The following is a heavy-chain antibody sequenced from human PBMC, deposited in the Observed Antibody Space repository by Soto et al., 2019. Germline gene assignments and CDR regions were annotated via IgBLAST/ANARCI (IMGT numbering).Heavy chain of an antibody. Sequence: GGSLRLSCAASGFTFSSYGMHWVRQAPGKGLEWVAVIWYDGSNKYYADSVKGRFTISRDNSRNTLYLQMNSLRAEDTAVYYCAREDEQWLVLDYWGQGTLVTVSS. CDR3: AREDEQWLVLDY. D-gene: IGHD6-19*01. V-gene: IGHV3-33*01. J-gene: IGHJ4*02. CDR2: IWYDGSNK. CDR1: GFTFSSYG.